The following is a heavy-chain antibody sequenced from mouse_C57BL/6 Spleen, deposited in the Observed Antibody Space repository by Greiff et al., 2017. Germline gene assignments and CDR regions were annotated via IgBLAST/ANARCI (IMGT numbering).Heavy chain of an antibody. CDR2: INPSTGGT. Sequence: VQLQQSGPELVKPGASVKISCKASGYSFTGYYMNWVKQSPEQSLEWIGEINPSTGGTTYNQKFKAKATLTVDKSSSTAYMQLKSLTSEDSAVYYCARNGDYFDYWGQGTTLTVSS. J-gene: IGHJ2*01. CDR1: GYSFTGYY. CDR3: ARNGDYFDY. V-gene: IGHV1-42*01.